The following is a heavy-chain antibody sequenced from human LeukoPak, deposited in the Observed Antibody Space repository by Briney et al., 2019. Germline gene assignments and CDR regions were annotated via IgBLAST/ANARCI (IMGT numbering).Heavy chain of an antibody. CDR3: ARAQAYSGRIFDY. V-gene: IGHV6-1*01. CDR1: GDSVSSNSAA. J-gene: IGHJ4*02. CDR2: TYYRSRWYN. D-gene: IGHD1-26*01. Sequence: SQTLSLTCAISGDSVSSNSAAWNWIRQSPSRGLEWLGRTYYRSRWYNEYAVSVKSRITINPDTSKNQFSLQLNSVTPEDTAVYYCARAQAYSGRIFDYWSQGTLVTVSS.